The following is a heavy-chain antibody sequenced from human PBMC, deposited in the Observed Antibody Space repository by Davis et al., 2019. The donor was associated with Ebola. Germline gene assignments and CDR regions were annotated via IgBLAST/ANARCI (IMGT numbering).Heavy chain of an antibody. Sequence: GESLKISCAASGFTFSSYGMHWVRQAPGKGLEWVAVISYDGSNKYYGDSVKGRFTISRDNSKNTLYLQMNSLRAEDTAVYYCAKFSSGWYLDYWGQGTLVTVSS. J-gene: IGHJ4*02. CDR1: GFTFSSYG. D-gene: IGHD6-19*01. V-gene: IGHV3-30*18. CDR2: ISYDGSNK. CDR3: AKFSSGWYLDY.